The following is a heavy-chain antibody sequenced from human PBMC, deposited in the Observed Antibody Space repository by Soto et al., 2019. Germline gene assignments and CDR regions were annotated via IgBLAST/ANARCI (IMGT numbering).Heavy chain of an antibody. Sequence: SSETLSLTCTVSGGSISSGSYHWSWIRQHPGKGLEWIGNIYYSGSSYYNPSLKSRATRSIDTANDQFSLRLGSVTATETAVYYCARVEGSSYYFRHDCWGRGTLVTVSS. CDR3: ARVEGSSYYFRHDC. V-gene: IGHV4-31*03. CDR1: GGSISSGSYH. J-gene: IGHJ4*02. CDR2: IYYSGSS. D-gene: IGHD1-26*01.